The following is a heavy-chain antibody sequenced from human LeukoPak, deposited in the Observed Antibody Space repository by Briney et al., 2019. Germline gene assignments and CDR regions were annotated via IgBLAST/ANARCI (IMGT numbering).Heavy chain of an antibody. CDR3: ARGSSTHYYGSGSLISHYYGMDV. D-gene: IGHD3-10*01. CDR1: GGSFSGYY. V-gene: IGHV4-34*01. J-gene: IGHJ6*02. CDR2: INHSGST. Sequence: KASETLSLTCAVYGGSFSGYYWSWIRQPPGKGLEWIGEINHSGSTNYNPSLKSRVTISVDTSKNQFSLKLSSVTAADTAVNYCARGSSTHYYGSGSLISHYYGMDVWGQGTTVTVSS.